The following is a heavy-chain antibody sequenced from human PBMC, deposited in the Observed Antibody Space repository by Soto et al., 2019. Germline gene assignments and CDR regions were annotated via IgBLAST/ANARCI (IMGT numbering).Heavy chain of an antibody. CDR1: GFTFSSYA. CDR2: ISGSGGST. J-gene: IGHJ4*02. Sequence: GGSLRLSCAASGFTFSSYAMSWVRQAPGKGLEWVSAISGSGGSTYYADSVKGRFTISRDNSKNTLYLQMNSLRAEDTAVYYCAKSYPYYDRTVPRGYFDYWGQGTLVTVSS. D-gene: IGHD3-22*01. CDR3: AKSYPYYDRTVPRGYFDY. V-gene: IGHV3-23*01.